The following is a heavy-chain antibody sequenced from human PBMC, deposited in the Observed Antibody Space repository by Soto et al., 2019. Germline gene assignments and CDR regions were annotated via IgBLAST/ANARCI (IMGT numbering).Heavy chain of an antibody. Sequence: SETLSLTCTVSGVSIHNSHSFWAWIRQPPGKGLQFIASVYHNGGAHYNSSLKGRVTISVDTANNQVSLRMRSLTAADTAFYYCGRVVEGATRHTDPDSWGQGILVTVSS. CDR2: VYHNGGA. CDR3: GRVVEGATRHTDPDS. V-gene: IGHV4-39*01. J-gene: IGHJ5*01. CDR1: GVSIHNSHSF. D-gene: IGHD2-21*01.